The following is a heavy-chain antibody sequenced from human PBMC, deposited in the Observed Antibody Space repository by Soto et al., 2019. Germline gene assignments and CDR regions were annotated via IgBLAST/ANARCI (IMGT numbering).Heavy chain of an antibody. CDR3: ARDGGRHSGGIDY. V-gene: IGHV1-69*01. J-gene: IGHJ4*02. CDR1: GGTFSSYS. D-gene: IGHD1-26*01. CDR2: IIPIFGTA. Sequence: QVQLVKSGAEVKKPGSSVKVSCTASGGTFSSYSINWVRQAPGQGLERMGEIIPIFGTANYAQKFQGRVTITADESTSTAYMELSSLRSEDTAVYYCARDGGRHSGGIDYWGQGTLVTVSS.